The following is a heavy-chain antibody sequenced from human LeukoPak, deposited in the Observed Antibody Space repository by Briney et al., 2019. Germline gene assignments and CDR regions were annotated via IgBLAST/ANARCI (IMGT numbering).Heavy chain of an antibody. CDR1: GFTFSSYG. D-gene: IGHD3-22*01. CDR2: IRYDGSNK. Sequence: GGSLRLSCAASGFTFSSYGMHWVRQAPGKGLEWVAFIRYDGSNKYYADSVKGRFTISRDNSKNTLYLQMNSLRGEDTAVYHCARDPRGKSRGYPYFDYWGQGTLVTVSS. V-gene: IGHV3-30*02. J-gene: IGHJ4*02. CDR3: ARDPRGKSRGYPYFDY.